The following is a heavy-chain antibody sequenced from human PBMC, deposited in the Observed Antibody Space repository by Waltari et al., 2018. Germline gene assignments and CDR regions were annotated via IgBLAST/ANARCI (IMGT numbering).Heavy chain of an antibody. V-gene: IGHV1-69*01. D-gene: IGHD1-26*01. J-gene: IGHJ6*02. Sequence: QVQLVQSGAEVETPGSSVKVSCQASGGAFRSYAISCVRQAPGQSLQWMGGIIPIFVIVDYAQKFQGRVTITADESTSTALMELTGLRSEDTAVYYCAIGIVPDATGHYYRLDVWGHGTTVTVSS. CDR3: AIGIVPDATGHYYRLDV. CDR1: GGAFRSYA. CDR2: IIPIFVIV.